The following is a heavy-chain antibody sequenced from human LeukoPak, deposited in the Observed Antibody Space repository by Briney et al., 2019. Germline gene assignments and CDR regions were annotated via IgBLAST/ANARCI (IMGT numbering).Heavy chain of an antibody. D-gene: IGHD3-22*01. J-gene: IGHJ4*02. CDR2: ISSSSSYI. Sequence: GGSLRLSCAASGFTFSDYSMNWVRQAPGKGLEWVSSISSSSSYIYYADSVKGRFTISRDNAKNSLYLQMNSLRAEDTAVYYCARADYYDSSGLGGDYFDYWGQGTLVTVSS. CDR1: GFTFSDYS. CDR3: ARADYYDSSGLGGDYFDY. V-gene: IGHV3-21*01.